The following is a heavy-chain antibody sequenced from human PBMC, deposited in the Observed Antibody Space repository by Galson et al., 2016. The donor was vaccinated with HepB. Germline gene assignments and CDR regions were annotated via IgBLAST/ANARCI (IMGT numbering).Heavy chain of an antibody. CDR2: ISPSSSDI. D-gene: IGHD1-26*01. CDR3: ASPSGRYSVHTFDL. Sequence: SLRLSCAASGFTFSDYYMSWIRQAPGKGLEWVSYISPSSSDIKHADPVIGRFSISRDNAKNSLYLQMNTLGVEDTAVYYCASPSGRYSVHTFDLWGQGTMVTVSS. CDR1: GFTFSDYY. V-gene: IGHV3-11*06. J-gene: IGHJ3*01.